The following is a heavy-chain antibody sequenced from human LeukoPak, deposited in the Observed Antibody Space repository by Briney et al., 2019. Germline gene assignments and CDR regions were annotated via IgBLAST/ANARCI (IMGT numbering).Heavy chain of an antibody. V-gene: IGHV4-59*01. J-gene: IGHJ4*02. D-gene: IGHD2-21*02. CDR3: ARYGYCGGDRCFYDY. CDR2: IHYSGST. CDR1: RGSISGYY. Sequence: SETLSLTCTVSRGSISGYYWSWIRQPPGKRLEWIAYIHYSGSTTHNPSLKSRVTISLDTSKNQFSLKLNSVTAADTAVYYCARYGYCGGDRCFYDYWGQGTLVTVSS.